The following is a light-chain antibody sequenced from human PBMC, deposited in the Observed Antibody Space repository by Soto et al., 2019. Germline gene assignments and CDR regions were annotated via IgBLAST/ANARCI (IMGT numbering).Light chain of an antibody. CDR1: QGIAPY. CDR3: QKYNSAPLT. Sequence: DVQMTQSPSSLSAFVGDRVTITCRASQGIAPYLAWFQQKPGKVPKLLIYATSTLQSGVPSRFSGSGSGTDFTLTTSSLQPEDVATYYCQKYNSAPLTFGGGTKVDIK. V-gene: IGKV1-27*01. J-gene: IGKJ4*01. CDR2: ATS.